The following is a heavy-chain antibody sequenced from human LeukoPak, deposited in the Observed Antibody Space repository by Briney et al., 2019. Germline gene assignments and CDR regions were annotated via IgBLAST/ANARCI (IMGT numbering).Heavy chain of an antibody. Sequence: SETLSLTCAVYGGSFSSYYWSWIRQPPGKGLEWIGYIYYSGSTNYNPSLKSRVTISVDTSKNQFSLKLSSVTAADTAVYYCARRKRWLQSRSPYDYWGQGTLVTVSS. CDR1: GGSFSSYY. CDR2: IYYSGST. V-gene: IGHV4-59*01. CDR3: ARRKRWLQSRSPYDY. D-gene: IGHD5-24*01. J-gene: IGHJ4*02.